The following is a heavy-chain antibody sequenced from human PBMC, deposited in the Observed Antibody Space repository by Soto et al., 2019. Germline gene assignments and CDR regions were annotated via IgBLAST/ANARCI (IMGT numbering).Heavy chain of an antibody. CDR1: GGTFSSYA. V-gene: IGHV1-69*13. D-gene: IGHD3-3*01. Sequence: SVKVSCKASGGTFSSYAISWVRQAPGQGLEWMGGIIPIFGTANYAQKFQGRVTITADESTSTAYMELSSLRSEDTAVYYCARDQGSYDFWSGYYGNWFDPWGQGTLVTVSS. CDR3: ARDQGSYDFWSGYYGNWFDP. J-gene: IGHJ5*02. CDR2: IIPIFGTA.